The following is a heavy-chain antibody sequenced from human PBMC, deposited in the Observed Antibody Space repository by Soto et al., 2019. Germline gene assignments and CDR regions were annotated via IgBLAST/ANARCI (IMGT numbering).Heavy chain of an antibody. J-gene: IGHJ4*02. CDR2: ISYDGSNK. CDR1: GFTFSSYA. V-gene: IGHV3-30-3*01. D-gene: IGHD3-10*01. Sequence: QVQLVESGEGVVQPGRSLRLSCAASGFTFSSYAMHWVRQAPGKGLEWVAVISYDGSNKYYADSVKGRFTISRDNSKNTLYLQMNSLRAEDTAVYYCARDPSGSEIYDYWGQGTLVTVSS. CDR3: ARDPSGSEIYDY.